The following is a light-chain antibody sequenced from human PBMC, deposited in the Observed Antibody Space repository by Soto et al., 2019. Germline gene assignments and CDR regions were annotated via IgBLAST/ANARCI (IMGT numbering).Light chain of an antibody. CDR2: SNN. CDR1: SPNIGSNT. J-gene: IGLJ1*01. V-gene: IGLV1-44*01. CDR3: AAWDDSLNGHYV. Sequence: SALPQPPSASGTPGQRGPIPCSGRSPNIGSNTVNWYQQLPGTAPKLLIYSNNQRPSGVPDRFSGSKSGTSASLAISGLQSEDEADYYCAAWDDSLNGHYVFGTGTKVTVL.